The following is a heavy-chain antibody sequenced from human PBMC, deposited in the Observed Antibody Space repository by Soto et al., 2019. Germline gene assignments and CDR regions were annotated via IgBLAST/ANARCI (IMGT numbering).Heavy chain of an antibody. V-gene: IGHV4-59*08. D-gene: IGHD3-10*01. CDR3: ARSPSAVRGVVYWLDP. CDR1: GGSISSYY. CDR2: IYYRGST. J-gene: IGHJ5*02. Sequence: SETLSLTCTVSGGSISSYYWSWIRQPPGKGPEWIGHIYYRGSTNYSPSLKTRVTISVATSKNQFSLKLNSVTAADTAVYYCARSPSAVRGVVYWLDPWGQGTLVTVSS.